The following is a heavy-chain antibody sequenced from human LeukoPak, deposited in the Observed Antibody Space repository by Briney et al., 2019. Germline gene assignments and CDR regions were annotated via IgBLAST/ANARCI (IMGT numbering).Heavy chain of an antibody. V-gene: IGHV3-7*01. Sequence: PGGSLRLSCADSGFTYSGYWMSWVRQAPGKGLEWVANIKQDGSEKYFVDSVGGRFTISRDNAKNSLYLEMNSLRAEDTAVYYCARDKAVGPTLLDYWGQGTLVTVSS. CDR2: IKQDGSEK. CDR3: ARDKAVGPTLLDY. D-gene: IGHD1-26*01. CDR1: GFTYSGYW. J-gene: IGHJ4*02.